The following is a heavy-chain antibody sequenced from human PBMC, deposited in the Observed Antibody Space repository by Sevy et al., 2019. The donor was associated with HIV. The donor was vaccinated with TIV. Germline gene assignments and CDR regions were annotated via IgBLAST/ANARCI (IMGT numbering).Heavy chain of an antibody. Sequence: GGSLRLSCAASGFTFSSYSMNWVRQAPGKGLEWVSAISGSGGRIYYADSVKGRFTISRDNSKNTLYLQMNSLRAEDTAVYYCATEGLSGYDAPFAYWGQGTLVTVSS. CDR2: ISGSGGRI. CDR1: GFTFSSYS. J-gene: IGHJ4*02. V-gene: IGHV3-23*01. D-gene: IGHD5-12*01. CDR3: ATEGLSGYDAPFAY.